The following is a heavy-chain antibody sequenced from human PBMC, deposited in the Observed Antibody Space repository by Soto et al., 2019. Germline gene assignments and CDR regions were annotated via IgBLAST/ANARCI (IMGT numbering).Heavy chain of an antibody. V-gene: IGHV1-69*01. D-gene: IGHD2-15*01. CDR1: GGTFSSYA. J-gene: IGHJ5*02. CDR2: IIPIFGTA. CDR3: ARDMQAVAATPVHWFDP. Sequence: QVQLVQSGAEVKKPGSSVKVSCKASGGTFSSYAISWVRQAPGQGLEWMGGIIPIFGTANYAQKFQGRVTITADESTSTAYMELSSLSSEDTAVYYCARDMQAVAATPVHWFDPWGQGPLVTVSS.